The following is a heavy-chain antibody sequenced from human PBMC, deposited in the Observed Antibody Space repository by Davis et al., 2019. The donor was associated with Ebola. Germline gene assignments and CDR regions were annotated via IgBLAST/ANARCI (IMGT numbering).Heavy chain of an antibody. CDR1: GYTFTSYG. J-gene: IGHJ5*02. D-gene: IGHD3-10*01. V-gene: IGHV1-18*01. Sequence: AASVKVSCKASGYTFTSYGINWVRQAPGQGLEWMGWISAYNGNTNYAQKLQGRVTMTTDTSTSTAYMELRSLRSDDTAVYYCARNGVLWFRELSFNWFDPWGQGTLVTVSS. CDR3: ARNGVLWFRELSFNWFDP. CDR2: ISAYNGNT.